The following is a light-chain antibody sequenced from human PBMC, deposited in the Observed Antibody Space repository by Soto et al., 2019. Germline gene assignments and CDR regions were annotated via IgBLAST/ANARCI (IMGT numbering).Light chain of an antibody. CDR2: GNS. Sequence: QPVLTQPPSVSGAPGQRVTISCTGSGSNIGAGYDVHWYLQLPGAAPKLFIYGNSDRPSGVPDRFSGSKSGTSASLAITGLQAEDEADYFCQSYDSSLSVVVFGGGTKVTVL. CDR3: QSYDSSLSVVV. J-gene: IGLJ2*01. V-gene: IGLV1-40*01. CDR1: GSNIGAGYD.